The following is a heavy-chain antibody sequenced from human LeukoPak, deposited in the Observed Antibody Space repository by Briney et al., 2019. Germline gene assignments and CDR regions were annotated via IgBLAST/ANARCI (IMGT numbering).Heavy chain of an antibody. J-gene: IGHJ4*02. Sequence: GGSLRLSCAASGFTVSNNYMNWVRQAPGKGLEWVSVIDSGGSTYYTDSVEGRFTISSDSVNNTLYLQMNSLGAEDTAVYYCTRSGIWGQGTLVTVSS. V-gene: IGHV3-53*01. CDR1: GFTVSNNY. CDR3: TRSGI. D-gene: IGHD3-10*01. CDR2: IDSGGST.